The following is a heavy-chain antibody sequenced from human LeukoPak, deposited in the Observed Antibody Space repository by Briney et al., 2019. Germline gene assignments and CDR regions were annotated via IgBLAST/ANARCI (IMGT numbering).Heavy chain of an antibody. CDR1: GGPISSYY. CDR3: ARDAQGLYYFDY. CDR2: IYYSGST. J-gene: IGHJ4*02. V-gene: IGHV4-59*01. Sequence: KPSETLSLTCTVSGGPISSYYWSWIRQPPGKGLEWIGYIYYSGSTNYNPSLKSRVTISVDTSKNQFSLKLSSVTAADTAVYYCARDAQGLYYFDYWGQGTLVTVSS.